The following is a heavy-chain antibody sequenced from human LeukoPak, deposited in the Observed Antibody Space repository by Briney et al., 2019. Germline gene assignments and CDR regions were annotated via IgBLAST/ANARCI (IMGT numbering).Heavy chain of an antibody. CDR1: GFTFSSYE. Sequence: GGSLRLSCAASGFTFSSYEMNWVRQAPGKGLEWVSYISSSGSTIYHADSVKGRFTISRDNAKNSLYLQMNSLRAEDTAVYYCARDLSGIAGYTYGRGIDYWGQGTLVTVSS. J-gene: IGHJ4*02. V-gene: IGHV3-48*03. D-gene: IGHD5-18*01. CDR2: ISSSGSTI. CDR3: ARDLSGIAGYTYGRGIDY.